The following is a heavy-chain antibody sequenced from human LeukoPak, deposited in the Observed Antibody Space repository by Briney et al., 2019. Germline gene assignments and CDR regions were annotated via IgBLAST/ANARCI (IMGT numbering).Heavy chain of an antibody. V-gene: IGHV3-49*03. Sequence: GGSLRLSCTASGFSFGDYAMSWFRQAPGKGLEWVGFIRSKAYGGTTEYAASVKGRFTISRDDSKSIAYLQMNSLKTEDTAMYYCTRAPYYYESSGYYYGHWGQGTLVTVSS. D-gene: IGHD3-22*01. CDR2: IRSKAYGGTT. CDR1: GFSFGDYA. J-gene: IGHJ4*02. CDR3: TRAPYYYESSGYYYGH.